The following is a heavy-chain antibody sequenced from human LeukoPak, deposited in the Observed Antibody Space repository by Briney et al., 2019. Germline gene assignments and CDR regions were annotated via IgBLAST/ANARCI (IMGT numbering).Heavy chain of an antibody. V-gene: IGHV3-43*01. CDR2: ISWDGGST. CDR1: GFTFDDYT. D-gene: IGHD3-10*01. J-gene: IGHJ4*02. Sequence: PGGSVRLSCAASGFTFDDYTMHWARQAPGKGLEWVSLISWDGGSTYYADSVKGRFTISRDNSKNSLYLQMNSLRTEDTALYYCAKGAGSGSYYFDYWGEGTVVPVSS. CDR3: AKGAGSGSYYFDY.